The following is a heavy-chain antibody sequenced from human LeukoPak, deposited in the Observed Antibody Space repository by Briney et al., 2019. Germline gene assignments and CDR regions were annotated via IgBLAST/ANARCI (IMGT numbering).Heavy chain of an antibody. V-gene: IGHV4-39*07. J-gene: IGHJ4*02. CDR3: ARGEPDSWRGIAARLYYFDY. Sequence: PSETLSLTCTVSGGSISSSSYYWGWIRQPPGKGLEWIGSIYYSGSTYYNPSLKSRVTISVDTSKNQFSLKLSSVTAADTAVYYCARGEPDSWRGIAARLYYFDYWGQGTLVTVSS. CDR1: GGSISSSSYY. D-gene: IGHD6-6*01. CDR2: IYYSGST.